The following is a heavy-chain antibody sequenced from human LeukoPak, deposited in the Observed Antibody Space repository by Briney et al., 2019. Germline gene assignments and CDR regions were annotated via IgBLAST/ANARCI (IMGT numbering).Heavy chain of an antibody. Sequence: GGSLRLSCAASGFTFSSYWMSWVRQAPGKGLEWVANIKQDGSEKHYVDSVKGRFTISRDNAKNSLYLQMNSLRAEDTAVYYCARDFALNYYDSSGPDYWGQGTLVTVSS. J-gene: IGHJ4*02. CDR1: GFTFSSYW. V-gene: IGHV3-7*01. D-gene: IGHD3-22*01. CDR2: IKQDGSEK. CDR3: ARDFALNYYDSSGPDY.